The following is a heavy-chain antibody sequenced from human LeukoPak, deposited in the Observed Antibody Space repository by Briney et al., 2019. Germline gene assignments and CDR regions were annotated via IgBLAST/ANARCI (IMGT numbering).Heavy chain of an antibody. D-gene: IGHD3-10*01. V-gene: IGHV1-2*02. J-gene: IGHJ4*02. Sequence: GASVKVSCKASGYTFTGYYMHWVRQAPGQGLEWMRWINPNSGGTNYAQKFQGRVTMTRDTSISTAYMELSRLRSDDTAVYYCARDRPLITMVRGVTFDYWGQGTLVTVSS. CDR1: GYTFTGYY. CDR2: INPNSGGT. CDR3: ARDRPLITMVRGVTFDY.